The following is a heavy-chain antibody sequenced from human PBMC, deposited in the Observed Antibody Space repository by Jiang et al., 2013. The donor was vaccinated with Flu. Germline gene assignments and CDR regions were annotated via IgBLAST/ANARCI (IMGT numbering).Heavy chain of an antibody. CDR3: TRGASVSSTGWYRRWFDP. CDR1: GYTFTGYY. J-gene: IGHJ5*02. D-gene: IGHD6-19*01. V-gene: IGHV1-2*04. CDR2: IDPKSGGT. Sequence: GAEVKKPGASVKVSCKASGYTFTGYYLHWVRQAPGQGLEWVGWIDPKSGGTKYAQKFQGWVTMTRDTAISTAYMELSRLKSDDTALYYCTRGASVSSTGWYRRWFDPWG.